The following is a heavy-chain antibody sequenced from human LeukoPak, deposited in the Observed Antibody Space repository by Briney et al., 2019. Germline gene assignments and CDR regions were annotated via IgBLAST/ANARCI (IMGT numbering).Heavy chain of an antibody. CDR2: MYYRGST. D-gene: IGHD1-26*01. V-gene: IGHV4-39*07. J-gene: IGHJ4*02. Sequence: SETLSLTCAVSGGSISSSSHYWGWIRQPPGKGLEWIGSMYYRGSTYHNPSLKSRVTISVDTSKNQFSLKLSSVTAADTAVYYCATTTIRLGYWGQGTLVTVSS. CDR3: ATTTIRLGY. CDR1: GGSISSSSHY.